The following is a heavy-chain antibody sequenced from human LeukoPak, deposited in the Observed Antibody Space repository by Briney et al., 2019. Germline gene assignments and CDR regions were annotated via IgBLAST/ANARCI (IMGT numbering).Heavy chain of an antibody. CDR2: IIPILGIA. Sequence: ASVKVSCKASGGXFSSYAISWVRQAPGQGREWMGRIIPILGIANYAQQFQGRATITADKSTSTAYMELSSLRSEDTAVYYCARDAYSSGWPDYWGQGTLVTVSS. J-gene: IGHJ4*02. V-gene: IGHV1-69*04. CDR3: ARDAYSSGWPDY. CDR1: GGXFSSYA. D-gene: IGHD6-19*01.